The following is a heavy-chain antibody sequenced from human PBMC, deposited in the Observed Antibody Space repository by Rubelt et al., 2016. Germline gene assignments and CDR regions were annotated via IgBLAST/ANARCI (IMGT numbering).Heavy chain of an antibody. V-gene: IGHV3-64*04. Sequence: GGLVQPGGSLGLFCSASGFTFSSYAMPWVRQAPGKGLDYISALSANGGSTFYADSVNGRFTISSDNSKNTLYLQMNRLGADDTAVYYCARDGALVGRTTLHFDYWGQGTLVTVSP. CDR2: LSANGGST. CDR3: ARDGALVGRTTLHFDY. D-gene: IGHD1-7*01. J-gene: IGHJ4*02. CDR1: GFTFSSYA.